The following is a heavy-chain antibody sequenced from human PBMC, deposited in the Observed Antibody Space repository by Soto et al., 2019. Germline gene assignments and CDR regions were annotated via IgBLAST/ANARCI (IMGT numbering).Heavy chain of an antibody. V-gene: IGHV3-15*07. CDR1: GFSFTNAW. CDR2: IKSKTGGGTI. J-gene: IGHJ3*02. Sequence: EVQLVESGGALVKPGESHRLSCAASGFSFTNAWMNWVRQAPGKGLEWVSRIKSKTGGGTIDYAASVKDRFTISRDDSKETLYLQMNGLKTEDTAVYYCATSNLTPGAFDIWGPGTMVTVSS. CDR3: ATSNLTPGAFDI. D-gene: IGHD1-20*01.